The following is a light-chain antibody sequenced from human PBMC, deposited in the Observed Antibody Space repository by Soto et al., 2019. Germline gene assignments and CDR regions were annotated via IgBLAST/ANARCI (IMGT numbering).Light chain of an antibody. CDR1: QSVSSK. CDR3: QQYNNCPKT. V-gene: IGKV3-15*01. Sequence: EIVMTQSPVTLSVSPGERATLSCRASQSVSSKLAWYQQKPGQAPRLLIYGASTRATGIPARFNGSGCGTEFTLSISSLQSEAFAVYYCQQYNNCPKTFGQGTKLQIK. J-gene: IGKJ2*01. CDR2: GAS.